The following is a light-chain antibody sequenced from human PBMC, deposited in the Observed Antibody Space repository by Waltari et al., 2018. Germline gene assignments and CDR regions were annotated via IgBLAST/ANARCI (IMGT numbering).Light chain of an antibody. V-gene: IGLV1-44*01. CDR3: AAWDDSLNGVV. J-gene: IGLJ2*01. CDR1: SSNTGSNT. CDR2: SNN. Sequence: QPVLTQPPSASGTPGQGVTISCSGRSSNTGSNTVDWYQQLPGTAPKLLIYSNNQRPSGVPDLFSGSKSGTSASLASSGLQSEDEADYYCAAWDDSLNGVVFGGGTKLTVL.